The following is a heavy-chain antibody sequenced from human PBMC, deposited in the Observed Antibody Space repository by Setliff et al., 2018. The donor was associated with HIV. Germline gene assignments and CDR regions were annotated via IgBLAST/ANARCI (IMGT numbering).Heavy chain of an antibody. CDR3: ARHPGSTSNWYKGAFDF. CDR1: GAPLNNNY. Sequence: SETLSLTCTVSGAPLNNNYWSWIRQSPGKGLEWIGSLFHSGNTYYTPSVKSRVIISVDTSKNQFSLKVKSVTAADTAMYYCARHPGSTSNWYKGAFDFWGQGRMVTVSS. J-gene: IGHJ3*01. CDR2: LFHSGNT. V-gene: IGHV4-59*08. D-gene: IGHD6-13*01.